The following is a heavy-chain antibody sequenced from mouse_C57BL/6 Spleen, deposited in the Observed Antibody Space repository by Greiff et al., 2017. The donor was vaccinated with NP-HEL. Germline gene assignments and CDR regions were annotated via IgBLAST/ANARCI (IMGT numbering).Heavy chain of an antibody. D-gene: IGHD1-3*01. CDR2: IDPADGDT. Sequence: EVQLQQPGAELVRPGASVKLSCTASGFNINDYYMHWVKQRPDQGLEWIGRIDPADGDTEYAPKFQGKATMTADKSSNTAYLQLSSLTSEDTAVYYCTKCFDVGGTGTTVTVSS. CDR1: GFNINDYY. V-gene: IGHV14-1*01. J-gene: IGHJ1*03. CDR3: TKCFDV.